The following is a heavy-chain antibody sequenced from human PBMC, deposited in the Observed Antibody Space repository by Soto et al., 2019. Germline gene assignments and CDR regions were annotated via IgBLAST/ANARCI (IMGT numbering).Heavy chain of an antibody. V-gene: IGHV4-59*01. CDR2: VHYTGST. J-gene: IGHJ4*02. Sequence: SETLSLTCTVSGGSISSYYWSWIRQPPGKGLEWIGYVHYTGSTNYNSPLKCRVTISVDTSKNQFSLKLSSVTAADTAVYYCARGIYDSSGYYTRVFDYWGPGTLVTVSS. CDR1: GGSISSYY. D-gene: IGHD3-22*01. CDR3: ARGIYDSSGYYTRVFDY.